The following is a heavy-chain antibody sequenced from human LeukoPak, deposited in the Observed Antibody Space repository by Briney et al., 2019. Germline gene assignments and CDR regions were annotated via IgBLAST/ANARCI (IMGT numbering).Heavy chain of an antibody. J-gene: IGHJ5*02. D-gene: IGHD5-24*01. Sequence: PGGSLRLSCAASGFTFDDYAMHWVRQAPGKGLEWVSGISWNSGSIGYADSVKGRFTISRDNAKNSLYLQMNSLRAEDTALYYCAKDSSAQEYGYSRVFDPWGQGTLVTVSS. V-gene: IGHV3-9*01. CDR3: AKDSSAQEYGYSRVFDP. CDR2: ISWNSGSI. CDR1: GFTFDDYA.